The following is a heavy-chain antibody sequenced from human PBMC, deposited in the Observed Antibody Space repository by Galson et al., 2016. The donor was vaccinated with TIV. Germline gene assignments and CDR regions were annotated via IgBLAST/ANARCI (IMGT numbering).Heavy chain of an antibody. J-gene: IGHJ6*02. Sequence: PALVKPTQTLTLTCTFSGFSLNTTGVGVTWIRQPPGKALEWLAVIHWDDNKRSSPSMRSRLTITTDTSKNQVVLTMRNMDPVDTATYYCGDSGWLGNYYYYGVDVWGQGTTVTCSS. CDR1: GFSLNTTGVG. V-gene: IGHV2-5*02. CDR2: IHWDDNK. CDR3: GDSGWLGNYYYYGVDV. D-gene: IGHD6-19*01.